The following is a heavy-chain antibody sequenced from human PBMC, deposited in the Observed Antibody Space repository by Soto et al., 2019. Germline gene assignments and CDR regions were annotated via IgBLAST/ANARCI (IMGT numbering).Heavy chain of an antibody. Sequence: GGSLRLSCAASGFSFSSYGMHWVRQAPGKGLEWVAVISHDGSDKYYADSVKGRFIISRDNSKNTLYLQTNSLRVEDTAVYYCAKERLLWDLDYWGQGTLVTVSS. CDR1: GFSFSSYG. D-gene: IGHD3-10*01. J-gene: IGHJ4*02. CDR3: AKERLLWDLDY. CDR2: ISHDGSDK. V-gene: IGHV3-30*18.